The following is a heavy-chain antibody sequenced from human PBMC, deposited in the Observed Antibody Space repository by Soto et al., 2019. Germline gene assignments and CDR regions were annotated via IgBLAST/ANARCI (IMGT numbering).Heavy chain of an antibody. V-gene: IGHV3-23*01. J-gene: IGHJ6*03. CDR1: GFTFSSYA. Sequence: GGSLRLSCAASGFTFSSYAMSWVRQAPGKGLEWVSAISGSGGNTYYADSVKGRFTTSRDNSKNTLYLQMNSLRAEDTAVYYCAKDGVLRYFDWLSALDPYYYMDVWGKGTTVTVSS. CDR2: ISGSGGNT. D-gene: IGHD3-9*01. CDR3: AKDGVLRYFDWLSALDPYYYMDV.